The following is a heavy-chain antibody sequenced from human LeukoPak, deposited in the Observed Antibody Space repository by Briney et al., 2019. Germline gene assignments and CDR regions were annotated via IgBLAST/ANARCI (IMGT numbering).Heavy chain of an antibody. D-gene: IGHD3-10*01. J-gene: IGHJ3*02. CDR2: IYHSGST. Sequence: SETLSLTCAVSGGSISSGGYSWSWIRQPPGTGLEWIGYIYHSGSTYYNPSLKSRVTISVDRSKNQFSLKLSSVTAADTAVYYCARRGGSADAFDIWGQGTMVTVSS. V-gene: IGHV4-30-2*01. CDR1: GGSISSGGYS. CDR3: ARRGGSADAFDI.